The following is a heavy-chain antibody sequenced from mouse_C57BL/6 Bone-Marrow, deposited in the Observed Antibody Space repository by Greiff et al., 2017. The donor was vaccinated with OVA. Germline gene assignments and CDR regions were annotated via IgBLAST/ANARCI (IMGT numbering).Heavy chain of an antibody. V-gene: IGHV2-2*01. J-gene: IGHJ1*03. CDR2: IWSGGST. CDR1: GFSLTSYG. D-gene: IGHD2-4*01. CDR3: ALIYYDYDEWYFDV. Sequence: VQVVESGPGLVQPSQSLSITCTVSGFSLTSYGVHWVRQSPGKGLEWLGVIWSGGSTDYNAAFISRLSISKYNSKSQVFFKMNSLKADDTAIYYCALIYYDYDEWYFDVWGTGTTVTVSS.